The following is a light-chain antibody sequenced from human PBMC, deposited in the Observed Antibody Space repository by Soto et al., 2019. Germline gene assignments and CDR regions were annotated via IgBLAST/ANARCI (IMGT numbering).Light chain of an antibody. V-gene: IGKV1-39*01. Sequence: DIQMTQSPSSLSASVGDRVTITCRASQGISTYLNWYQQKPGKAPKLLIYAASSLQSGVPSRFSGSGSETDFTLTISSLQPEDFATYSCPQSYSIPWTFRHGTKVDSK. J-gene: IGKJ1*01. CDR3: PQSYSIPWT. CDR2: AAS. CDR1: QGISTY.